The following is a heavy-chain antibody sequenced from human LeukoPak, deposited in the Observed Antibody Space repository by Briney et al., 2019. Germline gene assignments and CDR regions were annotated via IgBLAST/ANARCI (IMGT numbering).Heavy chain of an antibody. D-gene: IGHD3-10*01. Sequence: ASVNVSCKASGYTFTSYDINWVRQATGQGLEWMGWMNPNSGNTGYAQKFQGRVTMTRNTSISTAYMELSSLRSEDTAVYYCVRVRGMVRGVIKPYTFDYWGQGTLVTVSS. J-gene: IGHJ4*02. CDR1: GYTFTSYD. CDR2: MNPNSGNT. V-gene: IGHV1-8*01. CDR3: VRVRGMVRGVIKPYTFDY.